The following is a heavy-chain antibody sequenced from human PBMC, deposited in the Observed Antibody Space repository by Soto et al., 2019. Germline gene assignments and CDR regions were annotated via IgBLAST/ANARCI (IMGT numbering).Heavy chain of an antibody. V-gene: IGHV4-4*02. Sequence: SETLSLTCAVAGDSISSSKWWSWVRQPPGKGLEWIGEIYYSGTTYYNPSLKSRVTISVDRSKNQFSLKLSSVTAADTAVYYCARHFSVDYFDYWGQGALVTVSS. CDR3: ARHFSVDYFDY. CDR2: IYYSGTT. J-gene: IGHJ4*02. CDR1: GDSISSSKW.